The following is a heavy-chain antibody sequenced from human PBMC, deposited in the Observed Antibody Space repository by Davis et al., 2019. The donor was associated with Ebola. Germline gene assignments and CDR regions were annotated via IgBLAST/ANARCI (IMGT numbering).Heavy chain of an antibody. D-gene: IGHD5-12*01. V-gene: IGHV4-34*01. CDR2: INHSGST. J-gene: IGHJ4*02. CDR3: ARSVGGYAIY. CDR1: GGSFSGYY. Sequence: PSETLSLTCAVYGGSFSGYYWSWIRQPPGKGLEWIGEINHSGSTNYNPSLKSRVTMSVDTSKNQFSLKLSSVTAADTAVYYCARSVGGYAIYWGQGTLVTVSS.